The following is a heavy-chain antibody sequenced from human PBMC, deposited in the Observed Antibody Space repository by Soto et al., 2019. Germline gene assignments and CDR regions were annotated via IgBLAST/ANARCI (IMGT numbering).Heavy chain of an antibody. V-gene: IGHV4-34*01. CDR1: GGSFSGYY. Sequence: SETLSLTCAVYGGSFSGYYWSWIRQPPGKGLEWIGEINHSGSTNYNPSLKSRVTISVDTSKNQFSLKLSSVTAADTAVYYCARITIFGVVVPTNWFDPWGQGTLVTVSS. J-gene: IGHJ5*02. CDR3: ARITIFGVVVPTNWFDP. CDR2: INHSGST. D-gene: IGHD3-3*01.